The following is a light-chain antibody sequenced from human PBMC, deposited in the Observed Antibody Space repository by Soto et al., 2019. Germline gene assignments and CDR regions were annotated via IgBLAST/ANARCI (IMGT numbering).Light chain of an antibody. CDR2: AIA. Sequence: DIQMTQSPSSLSASVGDRVSITCRPSQRIDNYLKWYQQKPGKAPKLLIHAIATLESGVPSRFSGSGSGTDFTLTIDSLQPDDFATYYCQQSYSTPYTFGQGTKLEIK. CDR3: QQSYSTPYT. V-gene: IGKV1-39*01. J-gene: IGKJ2*01. CDR1: QRIDNY.